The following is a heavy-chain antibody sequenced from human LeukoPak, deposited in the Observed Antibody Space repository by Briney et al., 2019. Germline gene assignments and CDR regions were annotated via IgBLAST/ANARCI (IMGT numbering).Heavy chain of an antibody. V-gene: IGHV1-8*01. D-gene: IGHD3-22*01. Sequence: ASVKVSCKASGYTFTSYDTNWVRQATGQGLEWMGWMNPNSGNTGYAQKFQGRVTMTRNTSISTAYMELSSLRSEDTAVYYCARDRYYYDSSGSHWLDYWGQGTLVTVSS. CDR3: ARDRYYYDSSGSHWLDY. CDR1: GYTFTSYD. CDR2: MNPNSGNT. J-gene: IGHJ4*02.